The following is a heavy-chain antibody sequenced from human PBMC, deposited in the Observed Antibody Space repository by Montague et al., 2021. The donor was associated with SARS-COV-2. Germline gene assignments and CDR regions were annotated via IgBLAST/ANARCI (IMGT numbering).Heavy chain of an antibody. Sequence: TLSLTCTVSGGSISSGGYYWSWIRQHPGKGLEWIGYIYYSGSTYYNPSLKSRVTILVDTSKNQFSLKLSSVTAADTAVYYCARAGITIFGVVTNFDYWGQGTLVTVSS. V-gene: IGHV4-31*03. CDR3: ARAGITIFGVVTNFDY. CDR2: IYYSGST. CDR1: GGSISSGGYY. D-gene: IGHD3-3*01. J-gene: IGHJ4*02.